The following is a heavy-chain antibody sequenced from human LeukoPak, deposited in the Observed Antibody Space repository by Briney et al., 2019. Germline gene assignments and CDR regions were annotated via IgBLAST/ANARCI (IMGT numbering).Heavy chain of an antibody. CDR2: ISSSSSYI. CDR3: ARGPSGYHNT. CDR1: GFTFSSYS. Sequence: GGSLRLSCAASGFTFSSYSMNWVRQAPGKGLEWVSSISSSSSYIYYADSVKGRFTISRDNAKSSLYLQMNSLRAEDTAVYYCARGPSGYHNTGGQGTLVTVSS. J-gene: IGHJ4*02. D-gene: IGHD5-12*01. V-gene: IGHV3-21*01.